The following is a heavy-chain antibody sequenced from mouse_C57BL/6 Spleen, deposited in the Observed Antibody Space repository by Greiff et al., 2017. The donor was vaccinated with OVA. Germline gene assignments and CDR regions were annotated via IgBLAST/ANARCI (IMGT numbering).Heavy chain of an antibody. D-gene: IGHD1-1*01. CDR1: GYTFTEYT. J-gene: IGHJ2*01. V-gene: IGHV1-62-2*01. Sequence: QVQLQQSGAELVKPGASVKLSCKASGYTFTEYTIHWVKQRSGQGLEWIGWFYPGSGSIKYNEKFKDKATLTADKSASTVYMELSRLTSEDSAVFFCARHEGGTFITTVGFDYWSQGTTLTVSS. CDR3: ARHEGGTFITTVGFDY. CDR2: FYPGSGSI.